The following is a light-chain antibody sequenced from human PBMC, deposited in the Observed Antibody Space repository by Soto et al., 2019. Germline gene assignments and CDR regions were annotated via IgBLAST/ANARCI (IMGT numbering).Light chain of an antibody. J-gene: IGKJ4*01. V-gene: IGKV3-20*01. CDR2: GAS. CDR1: QSVRSTY. Sequence: DIVLTQSPGTLSLSPGERATLSCRASQSVRSTYLGWYQHKRGQAPRLLIYGASSRATGIPDRFSGSGSGTDFTLTITSLQSEDFAVYYCQQYHNWPPGLTFGGGTKVDIK. CDR3: QQYHNWPPGLT.